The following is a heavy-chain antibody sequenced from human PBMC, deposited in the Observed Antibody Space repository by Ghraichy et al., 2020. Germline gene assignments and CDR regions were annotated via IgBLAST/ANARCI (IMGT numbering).Heavy chain of an antibody. D-gene: IGHD5-18*01. V-gene: IGHV3-21*01. CDR1: GFTFSSYS. CDR3: ASTVPRGYSYGEFDY. Sequence: GGSLRLSCAASGFTFSSYSMNWVRQAPGKGLEWVSSISSSSSYIYYADSVKGRFTISRDNAKNSLYLQMNSLRAEDTAVYYCASTVPRGYSYGEFDYWGQGTLVTVSS. J-gene: IGHJ4*02. CDR2: ISSSSSYI.